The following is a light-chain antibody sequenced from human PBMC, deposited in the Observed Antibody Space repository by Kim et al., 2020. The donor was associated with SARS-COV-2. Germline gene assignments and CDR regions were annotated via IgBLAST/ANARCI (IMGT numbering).Light chain of an antibody. CDR2: CNS. CDR3: QSFDSSLSGYL. V-gene: IGLV1-40*01. J-gene: IGLJ1*01. Sequence: QPVLTQPPSVSGAPGQRVTISCTGSSSNIGAGYDVHWYQHLPGTAPKLLIYCNSNRPSGVPDRFSGSKSVTSASLAITGLQAEDEADYYCQSFDSSLSGYLFGTGTKVTVL. CDR1: SSNIGAGYD.